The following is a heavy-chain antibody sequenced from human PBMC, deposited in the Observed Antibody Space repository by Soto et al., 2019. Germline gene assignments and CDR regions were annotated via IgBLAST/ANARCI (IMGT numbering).Heavy chain of an antibody. J-gene: IGHJ4*02. CDR2: IIPIFGTA. CDR3: ARDGDIVLMTY. Sequence: SCKASGGTFSSYAISWVRQAPEQGLEWMGGIIPIFGTANYAQKFQGRVTITADESTSTAYMELSSLRSEDTAVYYCARDGDIVLMTYWGQGTLVTVSS. D-gene: IGHD2-8*01. CDR1: GGTFSSYA. V-gene: IGHV1-69*01.